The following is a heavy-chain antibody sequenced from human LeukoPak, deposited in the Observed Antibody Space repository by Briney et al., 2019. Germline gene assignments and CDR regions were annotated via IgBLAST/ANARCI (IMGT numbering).Heavy chain of an antibody. D-gene: IGHD1-26*01. Sequence: SETLSLTCTVSDGSISSYYWNWIRQPAGKGLEWIGRIYTTGSANYNPSLKSRVTMSVDTSKNQFSLKLSSVTAADTAVYYCARSSGGYRLDYWGQGSLVTVSS. CDR2: IYTTGSA. V-gene: IGHV4-4*07. CDR3: ARSSGGYRLDY. CDR1: DGSISSYY. J-gene: IGHJ4*02.